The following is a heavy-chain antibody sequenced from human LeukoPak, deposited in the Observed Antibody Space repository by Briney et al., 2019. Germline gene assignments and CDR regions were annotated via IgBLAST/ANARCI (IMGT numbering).Heavy chain of an antibody. J-gene: IGHJ4*02. CDR1: GGTFSSYA. Sequence: SVKVSCKASGGTFSSYAISWVRQAPGQGLEWMGGIIPIFGTANYAQKFQGGVTITADESTSTAYMELSSLRSEDTAVYYCAREVVVIATPGGYFDYWGQGTLVTVSS. D-gene: IGHD2-21*01. CDR3: AREVVVIATPGGYFDY. CDR2: IIPIFGTA. V-gene: IGHV1-69*13.